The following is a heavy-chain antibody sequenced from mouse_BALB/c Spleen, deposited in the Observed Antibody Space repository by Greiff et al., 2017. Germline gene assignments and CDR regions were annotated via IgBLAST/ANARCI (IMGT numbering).Heavy chain of an antibody. CDR1: GYTFTSYW. Sequence: QVQLQQPGAELVRPGASVKLSCKASGYTFTSYWINWVKQRPGQGLEWIGNIYPSDSYTNYNQKFKDKATLTVDKSSSTAYMQLSSPTSEDSAVYYCTREGVFITTVTRYFDVWGAGTTVTVSS. V-gene: IGHV1-69*02. J-gene: IGHJ1*01. CDR2: IYPSDSYT. D-gene: IGHD1-1*01. CDR3: TREGVFITTVTRYFDV.